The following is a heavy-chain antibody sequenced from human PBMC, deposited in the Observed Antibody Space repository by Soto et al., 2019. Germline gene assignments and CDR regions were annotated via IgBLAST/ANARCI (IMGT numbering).Heavy chain of an antibody. CDR1: GGSISGYY. CDR2: MYNTGST. CDR3: ARDLWGYCGTDCYPLDV. V-gene: IGHV4-59*01. J-gene: IGHJ6*02. D-gene: IGHD2-21*02. Sequence: SETLSLTCTVSGGSISGYYWSWIRQPPGKGLEWIGYMYNTGSTVYNPSFKSRVTISVDTSKNQFSLKLNSVTAADTAVYYGARDLWGYCGTDCYPLDVWGQATTVTVSS.